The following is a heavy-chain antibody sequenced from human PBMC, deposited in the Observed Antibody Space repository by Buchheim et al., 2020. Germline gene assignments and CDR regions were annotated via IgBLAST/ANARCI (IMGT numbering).Heavy chain of an antibody. CDR2: INPNSGGT. Sequence: QVQLVQSGAEVKKPGASVKVSCKASGYTFTGYYMHWVRQAPGQGLEWMGWINPNSGGTNYAQKFQGWVTMTRATSISTAYMELSRLRSDDTAVYYCARQVGATAFRWNYGMDVWGQGTT. CDR3: ARQVGATAFRWNYGMDV. J-gene: IGHJ6*02. D-gene: IGHD1-26*01. V-gene: IGHV1-2*04. CDR1: GYTFTGYY.